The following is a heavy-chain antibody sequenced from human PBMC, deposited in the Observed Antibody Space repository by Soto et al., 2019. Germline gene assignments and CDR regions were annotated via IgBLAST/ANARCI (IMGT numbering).Heavy chain of an antibody. Sequence: QVHLQESGPGLVKPSETLSLFCDVSGGSMSNNYRSWIRQAPGRGLEWIGYVFYTGSTNYNPSLKSRVSISVDTSKKQFSLRLSSVTAADTAVYYCARSLTVTRFDQWGQGTRVTVS. CDR2: VFYTGST. V-gene: IGHV4-59*01. CDR3: ARSLTVTRFDQ. J-gene: IGHJ4*02. CDR1: GGSMSNNY. D-gene: IGHD4-17*01.